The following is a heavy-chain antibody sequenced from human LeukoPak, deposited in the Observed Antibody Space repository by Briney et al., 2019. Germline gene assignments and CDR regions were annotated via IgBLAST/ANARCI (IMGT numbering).Heavy chain of an antibody. V-gene: IGHV4-61*02. J-gene: IGHJ6*03. CDR2: FYTSGST. Sequence: PSETLSLTCTVSGGSISSGSYYWSWIRQPAGKGLEWIGRFYTSGSTNYNPSLKSRVTTSVDTSKNQFSLKLSSVTAADTAVYYCARDVTMVRGVSLNYYYYMDVWGKGTTVTISS. CDR1: GGSISSGSYY. D-gene: IGHD3-10*01. CDR3: ARDVTMVRGVSLNYYYYMDV.